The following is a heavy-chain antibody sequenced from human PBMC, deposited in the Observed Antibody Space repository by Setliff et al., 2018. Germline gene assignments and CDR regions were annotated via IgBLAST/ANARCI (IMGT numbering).Heavy chain of an antibody. CDR1: GATFSSYG. D-gene: IGHD2-2*03. Sequence: SVKVSCKASGATFSSYGISWVRQAPGQGLEWMAGTIPIFGTTEYAQRFQGRVTITTDTSTSTAHMELRSLRSDDTAVYYCARGPVDFVVVPAAAVFDFWGQGTLVTVSS. J-gene: IGHJ4*02. V-gene: IGHV1-69*05. CDR2: TIPIFGTT. CDR3: ARGPVDFVVVPAAAVFDF.